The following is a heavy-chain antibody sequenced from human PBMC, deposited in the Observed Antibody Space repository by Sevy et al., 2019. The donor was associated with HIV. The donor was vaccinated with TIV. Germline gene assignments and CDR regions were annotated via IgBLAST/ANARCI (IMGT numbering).Heavy chain of an antibody. CDR2: IHYTGSA. Sequence: SDTLSLTCTVSDGSISSYYWSWIRQPPGKGLEYIGYIHYTGSANYNPSLKSRVTISVDTSKNQFSLKLSSVTAADTAVYYCTRAPPVRSGDDSLNWFDPWGQGSLVTVSS. J-gene: IGHJ5*02. V-gene: IGHV4-59*01. CDR1: DGSISSYY. CDR3: TRAPPVRSGDDSLNWFDP. D-gene: IGHD5-12*01.